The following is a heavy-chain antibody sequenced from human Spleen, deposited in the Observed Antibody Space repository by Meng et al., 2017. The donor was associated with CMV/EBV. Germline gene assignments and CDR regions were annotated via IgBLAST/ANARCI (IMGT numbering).Heavy chain of an antibody. CDR3: ARDTRYCSSTSCYPAIDY. V-gene: IGHV3-11*06. CDR2: ISSSSSYI. CDR1: GFTFSDYY. Sequence: GGSLRLSCAASGFTFSDYYMSWIRQAPGKGLEWVSYISSSSSYIYYADSVKGRFTISRDNAKNSLYLQMNSLRAEDTAVYYCARDTRYCSSTSCYPAIDYWGQGTLVTVSS. D-gene: IGHD2-2*01. J-gene: IGHJ4*02.